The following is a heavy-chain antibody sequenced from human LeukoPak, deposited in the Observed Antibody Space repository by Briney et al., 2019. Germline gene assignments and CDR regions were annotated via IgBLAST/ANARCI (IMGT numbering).Heavy chain of an antibody. CDR3: SRGDYYYGMDV. Sequence: SETLSLTCAVYGGSFSGYYWSWIRQPPGKGLEWIGEINHSGSTNYNPSLKSRVTISVGTSKNQFSLKLSSVTAADTAVYYCSRGDYYYGMDVWGKGTTVTLSS. V-gene: IGHV4-34*01. J-gene: IGHJ6*04. CDR2: INHSGST. CDR1: GGSFSGYY.